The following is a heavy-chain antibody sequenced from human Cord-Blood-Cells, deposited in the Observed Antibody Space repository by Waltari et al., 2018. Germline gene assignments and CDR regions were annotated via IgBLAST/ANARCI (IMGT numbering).Heavy chain of an antibody. CDR2: IYYSGST. D-gene: IGHD3-10*01. CDR3: ARDRGDRGRDAFDI. Sequence: QVQLQESGPGLVKPSQTLSLTCPVSGGSFSSGGYYWSWIRQHPGKGLEWIGYIYYSGSTYYNPSLKSRVTISVDTSKNQFSLKLSSVTAADTAVYYCARDRGDRGRDAFDIWGQGTMVTVSS. J-gene: IGHJ3*02. V-gene: IGHV4-31*03. CDR1: GGSFSSGGYY.